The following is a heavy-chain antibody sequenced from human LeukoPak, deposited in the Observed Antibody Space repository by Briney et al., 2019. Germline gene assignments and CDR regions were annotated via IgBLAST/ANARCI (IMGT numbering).Heavy chain of an antibody. CDR3: VRDMYYGSGVFDY. J-gene: IGHJ4*02. Sequence: GGSLRLSCAASGFTFSSYAMTWVRQAPGKGLEWVSYISSSGSTIYYADSVKGRFTISRDNAKNSLYLQMNSLRAEDTAAYYCVRDMYYGSGVFDYWGQGTLVTVSS. V-gene: IGHV3-48*03. D-gene: IGHD3-10*01. CDR1: GFTFSSYA. CDR2: ISSSGSTI.